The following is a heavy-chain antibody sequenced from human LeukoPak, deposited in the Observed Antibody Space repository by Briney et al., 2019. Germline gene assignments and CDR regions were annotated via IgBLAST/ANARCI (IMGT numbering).Heavy chain of an antibody. V-gene: IGHV3-7*04. Sequence: GGSLRLSCVASGFPFSSYWMTWVRQAPGKGLEWVANIKQDGSKKSYVDSVKGRFTISRDNAKNSLYLQMNSLRDEDTAIYYCTRVGYIDEGIDYWGQGTLVTVSS. J-gene: IGHJ4*02. D-gene: IGHD5-24*01. CDR2: IKQDGSKK. CDR3: TRVGYIDEGIDY. CDR1: GFPFSSYW.